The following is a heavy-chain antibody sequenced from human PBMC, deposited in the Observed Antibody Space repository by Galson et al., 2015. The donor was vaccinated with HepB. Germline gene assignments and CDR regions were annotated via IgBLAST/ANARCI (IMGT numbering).Heavy chain of an antibody. D-gene: IGHD3-10*02. CDR3: ARGRFNYVYFIDF. CDR2: ISSSGHSI. V-gene: IGHV3-48*03. J-gene: IGHJ4*02. Sequence: SLRLSCAASGFTFSGYEMHWVRQAPGKGLECVSYISSSGHSIYYLDSVKGRFVISRDNAKNSLYLQMNSLRAEDTGIYYCARGRFNYVYFIDFWGQGILVTVSS. CDR1: GFTFSGYE.